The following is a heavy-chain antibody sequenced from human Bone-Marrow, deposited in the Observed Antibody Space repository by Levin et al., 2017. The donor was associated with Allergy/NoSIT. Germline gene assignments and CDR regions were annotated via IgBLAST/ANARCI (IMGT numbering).Heavy chain of an antibody. CDR1: GYTFSDHG. CDR2: VWSHGTSM. V-gene: IGHV3-33*06. D-gene: IGHD3-10*01. J-gene: IGHJ6*02. Sequence: GESLKISCVASGYTFSDHGIHWVRQAPGKGLEWVALVWSHGTSMYYADSVRGRFTISRDSSKNTVYLQMDSLRAEDTAMYYCAKDVRSGSMDVWGQGTTVTVSS. CDR3: AKDVRSGSMDV.